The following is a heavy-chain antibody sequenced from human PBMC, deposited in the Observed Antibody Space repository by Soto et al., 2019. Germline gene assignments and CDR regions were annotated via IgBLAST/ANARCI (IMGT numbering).Heavy chain of an antibody. CDR2: INAGNGNT. CDR3: ARLRNNWFDP. CDR1: GGTFTSDT. V-gene: IGHV1-3*01. J-gene: IGHJ5*02. Sequence: ASVKVSCKSSGGTFTSDTISWVRQAPGQRLEWMGWINAGNGNTKYSQKFQGRVTITRDTSASTAYMELSSLRSEDTAVYYCARLRNNWFDPWGQGTLVTVSS. D-gene: IGHD4-17*01.